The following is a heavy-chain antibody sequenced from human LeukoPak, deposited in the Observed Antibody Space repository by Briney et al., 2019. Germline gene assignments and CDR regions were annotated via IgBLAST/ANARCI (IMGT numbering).Heavy chain of an antibody. CDR2: IKPNSAGT. CDR1: GYTFTGYY. CDR3: ARADYGDYRLDY. J-gene: IGHJ4*02. Sequence: ASVKVSCKASGYTFTGYYMHCGRQAPGEGVWWMGWIKPNSAGTNYAQKFQGRVTMTRETSISTAYMGLSRLRSDDTAVYYCARADYGDYRLDYWGQGTVVTVSS. V-gene: IGHV1-2*02. D-gene: IGHD4-17*01.